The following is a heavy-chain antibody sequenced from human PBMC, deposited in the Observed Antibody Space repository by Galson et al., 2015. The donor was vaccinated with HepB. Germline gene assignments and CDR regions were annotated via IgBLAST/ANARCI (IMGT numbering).Heavy chain of an antibody. J-gene: IGHJ4*02. V-gene: IGHV1-69*13. CDR3: ARDLGITMVQGAPFDY. D-gene: IGHD3-10*01. CDR1: GGTFSSYA. Sequence: SVKVSCKASGGTFSSYAISWVRQAPGQGLEWMGGIIPIFGTANYAQKFQGRVTITADESTSTAYMELSSLRTEDTAVYYCARDLGITMVQGAPFDYWGQGTLVTVSS. CDR2: IIPIFGTA.